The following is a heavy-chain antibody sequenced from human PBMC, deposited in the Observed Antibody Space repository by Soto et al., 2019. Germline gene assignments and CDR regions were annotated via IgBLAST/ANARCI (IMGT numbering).Heavy chain of an antibody. CDR2: GSYSGTT. CDR1: GVYVSSGGFY. J-gene: IGHJ4*02. D-gene: IGHD4-17*01. V-gene: IGHV4-61*08. Sequence: QVQLQESGPGLVKPSETLSLTCTVSGVYVSSGGFYWAWIRQPPGKGLEWIGFGSYSGTTNYKPSLKSRVTISVDTSRSQISLKVSSLTAAYTAVYYCARGATVTQYDYWGQGTLVTVSS. CDR3: ARGATVTQYDY.